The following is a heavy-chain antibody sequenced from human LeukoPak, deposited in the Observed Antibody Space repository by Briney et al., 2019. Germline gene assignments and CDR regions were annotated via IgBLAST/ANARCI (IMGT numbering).Heavy chain of an antibody. CDR1: GYSFTSYG. J-gene: IGHJ3*02. Sequence: ASVKVSCKASGYSFTSYGFNWVRQAPGQGLEWMGWMSAYNGKTNYVHSLQGRVTVTADTSTSTAYMELRSLRSEDTAVYYCARGMGYSYGHPQGAFDIWGQGTMVTVSS. CDR2: MSAYNGKT. D-gene: IGHD5-18*01. CDR3: ARGMGYSYGHPQGAFDI. V-gene: IGHV1-18*01.